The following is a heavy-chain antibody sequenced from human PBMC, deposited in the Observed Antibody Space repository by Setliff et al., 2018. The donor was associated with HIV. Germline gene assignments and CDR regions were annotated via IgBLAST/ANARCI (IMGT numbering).Heavy chain of an antibody. D-gene: IGHD2-2*01. CDR2: IYTSGST. CDR1: GGSISSGSYY. Sequence: SETLSLTCTVSGGSISSGSYYWSWIRQPAGKGLEWIRRIYTSGSTNYNPSLKSRVTISVDTSKNQFSLKLRAVTAADTAVYYCARDRYCSSTSCYDNWFDPWGQGTLVTVSS. J-gene: IGHJ5*02. CDR3: ARDRYCSSTSCYDNWFDP. V-gene: IGHV4-61*02.